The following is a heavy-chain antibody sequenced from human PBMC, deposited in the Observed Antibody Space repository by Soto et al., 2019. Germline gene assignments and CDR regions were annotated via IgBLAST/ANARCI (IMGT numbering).Heavy chain of an antibody. CDR3: AKEGYYYERSGYFYYFDI. J-gene: IGHJ4*02. D-gene: IGHD3-22*01. V-gene: IGHV3-30*18. CDR2: ISYDGSNK. Sequence: LRLSCGASGFTFRSYGMDLVRQAPGKVMEWEAVISYDGSNKYYAESVKGRFTISRDNSKNTLYLQMNSLRAEDTAVYYCAKEGYYYERSGYFYYFDIWGQGTLVPVSS. CDR1: GFTFRSYG.